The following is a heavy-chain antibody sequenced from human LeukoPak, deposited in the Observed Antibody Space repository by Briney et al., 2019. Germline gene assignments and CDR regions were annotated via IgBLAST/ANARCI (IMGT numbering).Heavy chain of an antibody. J-gene: IGHJ4*02. V-gene: IGHV4-39*01. CDR1: GGSISSSSYY. CDR3: ARHTGIVGATWHFDY. CDR2: IYYSGST. D-gene: IGHD1-26*01. Sequence: SETLSLTCTVSGGSISSSSYYWGWIRQPPGKGLEWIGSIYYSGSTYYNPSLKSRVTISVDTSKNQFSLKLSSVTAADTAVYYCARHTGIVGATWHFDYWGQGTLVTVSS.